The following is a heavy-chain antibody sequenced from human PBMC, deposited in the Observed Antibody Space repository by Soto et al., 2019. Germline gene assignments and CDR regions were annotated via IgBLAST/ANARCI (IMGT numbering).Heavy chain of an antibody. CDR2: IIPIFGTA. CDR3: AGVPLYSYGPGPYYGMDV. V-gene: IGHV1-69*13. Sequence: SVKVSCKASGGTFSSYAISWVRQAPVQGLEWMGGIIPIFGTANYAQKFQGRVTITADESTSTAYMELSSLRSEDTAVYYCAGVPLYSYGPGPYYGMDVWGQGTTVTVSS. J-gene: IGHJ6*02. CDR1: GGTFSSYA. D-gene: IGHD5-18*01.